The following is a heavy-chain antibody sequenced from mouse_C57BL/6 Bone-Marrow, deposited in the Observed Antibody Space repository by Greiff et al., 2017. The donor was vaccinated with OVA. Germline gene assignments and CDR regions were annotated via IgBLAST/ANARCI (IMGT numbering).Heavy chain of an antibody. D-gene: IGHD1-1*01. Sequence: VQLKESGPELVKPGASVKISCKASGYAFSSSWMNWVKQRPGKGLEWIGRIYPGDGDTNYNGKFKGKATLTADKSSSTAYMQLSSLTSEDSAVYFCVITTDGDYWGQGTTLTVSS. CDR2: IYPGDGDT. CDR3: VITTDGDY. V-gene: IGHV1-82*01. CDR1: GYAFSSSW. J-gene: IGHJ2*01.